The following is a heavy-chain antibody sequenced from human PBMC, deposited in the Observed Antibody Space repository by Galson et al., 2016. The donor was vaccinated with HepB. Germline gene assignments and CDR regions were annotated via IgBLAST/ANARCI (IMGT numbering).Heavy chain of an antibody. Sequence: SVKVSCKASGYTFTSHAIHWVRQAPGQRLEWMGWINAGNLKTRYSQKLQGRVTITTDASASTAYMELSSLRSEDTAVYYCARAIVATFDFWGQGTLVTVSS. V-gene: IGHV1-3*01. D-gene: IGHD3-16*02. CDR2: INAGNLKT. CDR1: GYTFTSHA. CDR3: ARAIVATFDF. J-gene: IGHJ4*02.